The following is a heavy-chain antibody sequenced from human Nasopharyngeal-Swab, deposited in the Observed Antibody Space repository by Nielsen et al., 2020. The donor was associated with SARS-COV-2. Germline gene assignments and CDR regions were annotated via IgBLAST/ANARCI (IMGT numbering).Heavy chain of an antibody. CDR3: ARERRYGSGSYYYYYGMDV. V-gene: IGHV1-69*01. Sequence: WVRQAPGQGLEWMGGIIPIFGTANYAQKFQGRVTITADESTSTAYMELSRLRSDDTAVYYCARERRYGSGSYYYYYGMDVWGQGTTVTVSS. J-gene: IGHJ6*02. D-gene: IGHD3-10*01. CDR2: IIPIFGTA.